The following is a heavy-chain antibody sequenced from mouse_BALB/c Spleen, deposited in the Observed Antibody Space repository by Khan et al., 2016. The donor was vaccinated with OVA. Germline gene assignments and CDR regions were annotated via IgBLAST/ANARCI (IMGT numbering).Heavy chain of an antibody. D-gene: IGHD3-2*02. Sequence: EVQLVESGPGLVKPSQSLSLTCTVTGYSITSDYAWNWIRQFPENKLEWMGYISYSGNTKYNPSLKSRISITRDTSKNQFFLQLNFVTSEDTATYYCARIQGGDVDHWGQGTTLTVAS. CDR1: GYSITSDYA. CDR3: ARIQGGDVDH. V-gene: IGHV3-2*02. CDR2: ISYSGNT. J-gene: IGHJ2*01.